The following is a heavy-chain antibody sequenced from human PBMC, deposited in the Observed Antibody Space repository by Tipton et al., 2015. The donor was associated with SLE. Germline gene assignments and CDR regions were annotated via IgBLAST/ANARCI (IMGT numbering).Heavy chain of an antibody. CDR1: GFTFSSYA. D-gene: IGHD6-6*01. Sequence: SLRLSCAASGFTFSSYAMHWVRQAPGKGLEWVAVISYDGSNKYYADSVKGRFTISRDNSKNTLYLQMNSLRAEDTAVYYCARDSWAFDIWGQGTMVTVSS. CDR2: ISYDGSNK. V-gene: IGHV3-30*04. J-gene: IGHJ3*02. CDR3: ARDSWAFDI.